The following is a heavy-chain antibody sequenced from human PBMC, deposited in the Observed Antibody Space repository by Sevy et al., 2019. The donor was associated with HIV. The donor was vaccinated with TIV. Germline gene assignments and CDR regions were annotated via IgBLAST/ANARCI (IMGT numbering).Heavy chain of an antibody. CDR3: AGDHTVIGSSWYGAFDI. CDR2: INPSGGST. CDR1: GYTFSNYY. Sequence: ASVKVSCKASGYTFSNYYMHWVRQAPGQGLEWMGIINPSGGSTSYAQKFQGRVTMTRDTSTGTVYMELSSLRSEDTAGYYRAGDHTVIGSSWYGAFDIWGQGTMVTVSS. D-gene: IGHD6-13*01. J-gene: IGHJ3*02. V-gene: IGHV1-46*01.